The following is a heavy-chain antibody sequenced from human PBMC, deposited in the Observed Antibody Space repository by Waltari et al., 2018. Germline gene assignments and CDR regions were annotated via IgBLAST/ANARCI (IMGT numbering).Heavy chain of an antibody. Sequence: EGQLVESGGGLVKPGGSLRLACAASGFTVTSTYMNWVRQAPGKGLEWVSTIYSSATTFYADSVKGRFTIARDNSKNILFLQMGDLRVNDTAVYFCARGGQIVRPRPLDLWGPGTLVTVSS. CDR3: ARGGQIVRPRPLDL. D-gene: IGHD6-6*01. J-gene: IGHJ3*01. CDR2: IYSSATT. V-gene: IGHV3-66*01. CDR1: GFTVTSTY.